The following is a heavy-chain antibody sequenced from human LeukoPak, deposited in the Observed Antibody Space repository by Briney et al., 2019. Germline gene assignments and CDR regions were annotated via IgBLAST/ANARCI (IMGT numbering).Heavy chain of an antibody. CDR1: GYTFTGYY. Sequence: ASVKVSCKASGYTFTGYYMHWGRQAPGQGLEWMGWINPNSGGTNYAQKFQGRVTMTRDTSISTAYMELSRLRSDDTAVYYCARGRGYGDYYFDYWGQGTLVTVSS. CDR3: ARGRGYGDYYFDY. J-gene: IGHJ4*02. V-gene: IGHV1-2*02. D-gene: IGHD4-17*01. CDR2: INPNSGGT.